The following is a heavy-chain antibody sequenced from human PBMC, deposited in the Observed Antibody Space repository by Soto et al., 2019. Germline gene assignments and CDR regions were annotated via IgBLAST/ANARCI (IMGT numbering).Heavy chain of an antibody. CDR3: ARWYSSSSQYNWFDP. CDR2: INHSGST. D-gene: IGHD6-6*01. CDR1: GGSFSGYY. V-gene: IGHV4-34*01. Sequence: QVPLQQWGAGMSKPSETLSITCAVYGGSFSGYYWSWIRKPPGKGLKWVGEINHSGSTNYNPSLKSRVTISVDTSKNQFSLKLSSVTAADTAVYYCARWYSSSSQYNWFDPWGQGTLVTVSS. J-gene: IGHJ5*02.